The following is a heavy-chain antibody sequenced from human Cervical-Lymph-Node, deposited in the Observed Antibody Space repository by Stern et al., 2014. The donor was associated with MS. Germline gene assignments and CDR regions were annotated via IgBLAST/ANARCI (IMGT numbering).Heavy chain of an antibody. J-gene: IGHJ4*02. V-gene: IGHV5-51*01. CDR1: GYTFTSYW. CDR3: ARQRYFDY. CDR2: IFPGGSDI. Sequence: VQLVQSGPEVKRPGESLKISCQASGYTFTSYWIGWVRQMPGKGLEWIAIIFPGGSDIRYSPSFQGQVTISADKSSSTPYLRWNNLKASDTAIYYCARQRYFDYWGQGTLVTVSS.